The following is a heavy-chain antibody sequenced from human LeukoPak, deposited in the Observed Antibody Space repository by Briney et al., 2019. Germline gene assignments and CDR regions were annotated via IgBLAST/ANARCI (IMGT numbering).Heavy chain of an antibody. CDR3: ATKMD. J-gene: IGHJ4*02. Sequence: GGALRLSCAASGFTVRSNHNSRGRPAPGKGMEWVSVIYTGGSTYYADSVKGRFTISRDNSKNTLYLQMNSLRAEDTAVYYCATKMDWGQGTLVTVSS. CDR2: IYTGGST. CDR1: GFTVRSNH. D-gene: IGHD5-24*01. V-gene: IGHV3-53*01.